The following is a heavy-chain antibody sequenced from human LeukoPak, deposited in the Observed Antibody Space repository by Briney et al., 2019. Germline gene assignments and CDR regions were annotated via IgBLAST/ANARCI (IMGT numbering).Heavy chain of an antibody. Sequence: GRSLRLSCAASGFTFSSYVMHWVRQAPGKGLEWVAVIPYDGSNKYYADSVKGRFTISRDNSKNTVYLQMNSLRPEDTAVYYCARDSPAVYCSSTSCYKYFFDYWGQGTLVTVSS. CDR1: GFTFSSYV. J-gene: IGHJ4*02. CDR2: IPYDGSNK. V-gene: IGHV3-30-3*01. D-gene: IGHD2-2*02. CDR3: ARDSPAVYCSSTSCYKYFFDY.